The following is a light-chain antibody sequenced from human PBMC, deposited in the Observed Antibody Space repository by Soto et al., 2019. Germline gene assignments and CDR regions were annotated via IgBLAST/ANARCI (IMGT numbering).Light chain of an antibody. J-gene: IGKJ1*01. Sequence: EIVLTQSRGTLSLSPGERATLSCRASQSVSSSYVAWYQQKPGQAPRLLIYGASSRATGIPDRFSGSGSGTDFTLTISSLEPEDFAVYYCQQYGSSPGTFGQGTKVEIK. CDR3: QQYGSSPGT. V-gene: IGKV3-20*01. CDR2: GAS. CDR1: QSVSSSY.